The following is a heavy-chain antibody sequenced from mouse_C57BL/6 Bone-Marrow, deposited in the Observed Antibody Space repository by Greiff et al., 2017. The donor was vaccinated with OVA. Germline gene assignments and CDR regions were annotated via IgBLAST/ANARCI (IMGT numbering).Heavy chain of an antibody. V-gene: IGHV1-81*01. Sequence: VKLMESGAELARPGASVKLSCKASGYTFTSYGISWVKQRTGQGLEWIGEIYPRSGNTYYNEKFKGKATLTADKSSSTAYMELRRLTSEDSAVYFCDRWITTVSGYFDVWGTGTTVTVSS. CDR1: GYTFTSYG. D-gene: IGHD1-1*01. CDR3: DRWITTVSGYFDV. CDR2: IYPRSGNT. J-gene: IGHJ1*03.